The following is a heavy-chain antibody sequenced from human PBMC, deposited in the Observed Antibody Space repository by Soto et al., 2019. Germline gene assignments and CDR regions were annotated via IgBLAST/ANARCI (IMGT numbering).Heavy chain of an antibody. D-gene: IGHD2-15*01. CDR2: VSTSGRST. CDR3: VKQAHGLDGVAFDY. V-gene: IGHV3-64D*06. Sequence: GGSLRLSYSASGFIFSESTIYWVRQVPGKGLEAISAVSTSGRSTYYADSVKDRFTISRDNSKSTLFLQMGSLRPEDTAIYYCVKQAHGLDGVAFDYWGQGTQVTVSS. CDR1: GFIFSEST. J-gene: IGHJ4*02.